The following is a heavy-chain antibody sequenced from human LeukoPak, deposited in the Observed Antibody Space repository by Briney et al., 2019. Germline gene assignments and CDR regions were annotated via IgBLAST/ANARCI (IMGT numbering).Heavy chain of an antibody. Sequence: GGSLRLSCAASRFTFSNAWMSWFRQAPGKGLEWVGRIKSKTDGGTTDYAAPVKGRFTISRDDSKNTLYLQMNSLKTEDTAVYYCTTDFPYGCTNGVCPIDYWGQGTLVTVSS. CDR3: TTDFPYGCTNGVCPIDY. V-gene: IGHV3-15*01. J-gene: IGHJ4*02. CDR1: RFTFSNAW. D-gene: IGHD2-8*01. CDR2: IKSKTDGGTT.